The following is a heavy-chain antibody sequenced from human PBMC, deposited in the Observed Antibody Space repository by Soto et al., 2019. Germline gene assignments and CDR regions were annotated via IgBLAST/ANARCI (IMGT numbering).Heavy chain of an antibody. CDR2: ISHDGTRK. CDR1: GFTFSSYG. V-gene: IGHV3-30*18. J-gene: IGHJ6*02. Sequence: QVQLVESGGGVVQPGRSLRLSCAASGFTFSSYGVHWVRQAPSMGLEWVAVISHDGTRKHYGDSVKGRFSIARDNSQNTVYLQMNSLRVEDTAMYYCVKDRLAEEYGMDVWGQGTTVTVSS. CDR3: VKDRLAEEYGMDV.